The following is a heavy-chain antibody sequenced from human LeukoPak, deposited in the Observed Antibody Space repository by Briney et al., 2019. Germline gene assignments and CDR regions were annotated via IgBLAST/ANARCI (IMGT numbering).Heavy chain of an antibody. D-gene: IGHD3-16*01. V-gene: IGHV4-59*01. CDR2: FHNSGTS. Sequence: SETLSLTCTVADDSISDYYRGWIRQPPGQGLEWIGYFHNSGTSTYNPSLKSRVTISADTSKNQFSLKLNSLTTADTAVYYCTRGAGWLIDYWGQGILVTVSS. J-gene: IGHJ4*02. CDR1: DDSISDYY. CDR3: TRGAGWLIDY.